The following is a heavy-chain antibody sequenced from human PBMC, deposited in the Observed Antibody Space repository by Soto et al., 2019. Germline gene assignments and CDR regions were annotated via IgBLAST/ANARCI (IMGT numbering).Heavy chain of an antibody. CDR1: GYSLTSYY. D-gene: IGHD3-10*02. CDR3: ARSYVTSRPIDF. CDR2: TNPGDGST. V-gene: IGHV1-46*01. Sequence: GASVKVSCKASGYSLTSYYMHWVRRAPGQGLEWLGITNPGDGSTNYAQKFRGRLTVTSDTSTGTVYMEMSSLRSDDTAMYYCARSYVTSRPIDFWGQGTLVTVSS. J-gene: IGHJ4*02.